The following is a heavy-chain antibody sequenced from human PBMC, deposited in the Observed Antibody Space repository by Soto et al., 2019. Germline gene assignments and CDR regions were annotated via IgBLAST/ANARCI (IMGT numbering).Heavy chain of an antibody. CDR2: ISSSSRTI. Sequence: VQLVESGGGLVQPGGSLRLSCVGSGFTFSRYSMNWVRQAPGKGLEWVSYISSSSRTIYYADSVEGRFTISRDNAKNSLYLQMNSLRDEDTAVYYCARDPDTPLERVFDYWGQGTLVTVSS. D-gene: IGHD1-1*01. CDR1: GFTFSRYS. CDR3: ARDPDTPLERVFDY. V-gene: IGHV3-48*02. J-gene: IGHJ4*02.